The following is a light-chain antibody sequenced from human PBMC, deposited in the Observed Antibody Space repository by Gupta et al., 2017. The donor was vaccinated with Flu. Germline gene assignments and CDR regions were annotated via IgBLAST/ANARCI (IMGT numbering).Light chain of an antibody. CDR2: DVR. V-gene: IGLV2-11*01. J-gene: IGLJ1*01. CDR3: CAYTGSIYV. Sequence: HSALTPPRSVSGSPGQSVTISCTGTRSDFGGYDWVSWYQQHPGKAPKFMIYDVRTWPSGVPDRFSGSKSGNTASLTSSGLQAEDEAYYYCCAYTGSIYVFGTGTKVTVL. CDR1: RSDFGGYDW.